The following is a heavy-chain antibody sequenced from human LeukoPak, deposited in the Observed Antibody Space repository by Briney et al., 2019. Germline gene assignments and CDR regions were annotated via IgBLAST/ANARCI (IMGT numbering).Heavy chain of an antibody. CDR2: ISYDGNNK. D-gene: IGHD3-10*01. V-gene: IGHV3-30-3*01. J-gene: IGHJ4*02. Sequence: GGSLRLSCAVSGFTFSSYAMYWVRQAPGKGLEWVAVISYDGNNKYYADSVKGRFTISRDNSKNTLYVQMNSLGAEDTAVYYCARDRDPRAPGVFDYWGQGTLVTVSS. CDR3: ARDRDPRAPGVFDY. CDR1: GFTFSSYA.